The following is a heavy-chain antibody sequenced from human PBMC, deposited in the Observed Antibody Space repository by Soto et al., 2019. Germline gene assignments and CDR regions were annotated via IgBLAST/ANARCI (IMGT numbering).Heavy chain of an antibody. Sequence: SETLSLTCAVSGGSIISSNWWSWVRQPPGKGLEWIGEIYYSGNTNANPSLKSRVTLSLDKSKNHFSLMLSSVTAADTAIYYCARDRTSAGEYSRRWFDPWGPGTLVT. CDR3: ARDRTSAGEYSRRWFDP. CDR1: GGSIISSNW. CDR2: IYYSGNT. J-gene: IGHJ5*02. D-gene: IGHD5-18*01. V-gene: IGHV4-4*02.